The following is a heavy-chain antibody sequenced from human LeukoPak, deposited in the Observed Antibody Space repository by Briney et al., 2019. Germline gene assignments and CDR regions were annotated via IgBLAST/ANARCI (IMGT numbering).Heavy chain of an antibody. CDR2: ISGSGGST. CDR1: GFSFSTYA. Sequence: PGGSLRLSCATSGFSFSTYAMTWVRQAPGEGLEWVSAISGSGGSTYYADSVKGRFSISRDNSKNTLYLQMNSLRAEDTAVYYCAKAGGYSYSSGSYFGYYYYGMDVWGQGTTVTVSS. D-gene: IGHD3-10*01. J-gene: IGHJ6*02. CDR3: AKAGGYSYSSGSYFGYYYYGMDV. V-gene: IGHV3-23*01.